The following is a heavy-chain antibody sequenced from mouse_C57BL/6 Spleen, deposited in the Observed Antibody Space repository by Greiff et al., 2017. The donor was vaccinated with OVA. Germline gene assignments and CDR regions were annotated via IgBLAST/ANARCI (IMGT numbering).Heavy chain of an antibody. CDR2: IYPGDGDT. V-gene: IGHV1-82*01. J-gene: IGHJ4*01. D-gene: IGHD2-1*01. Sequence: QVQLQQSGPELVKPGASVKISCKASGYAFSSSWMNWVKQRPGKGLEWIGRIYPGDGDTNYNGKFKGKATLTADKSSSTAYMQLSSLTSEDSAVYFCARCGIYYGNPDAMDYWGQGTSVTVSS. CDR3: ARCGIYYGNPDAMDY. CDR1: GYAFSSSW.